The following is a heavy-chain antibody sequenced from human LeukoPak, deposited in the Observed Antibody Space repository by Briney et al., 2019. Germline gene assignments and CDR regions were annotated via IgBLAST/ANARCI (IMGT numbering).Heavy chain of an antibody. CDR2: ISGSGGST. Sequence: GGSLRLSCAASGFTFGSYAMSWVRQAPGKGLEWVSAISGSGGSTYYADSVKGRFTISRDNSKNTLYLQMNSLRAEDTAVYYCAKDLYGDYLYYFDYWGQGTLVTVSS. D-gene: IGHD4-17*01. J-gene: IGHJ4*02. V-gene: IGHV3-23*01. CDR1: GFTFGSYA. CDR3: AKDLYGDYLYYFDY.